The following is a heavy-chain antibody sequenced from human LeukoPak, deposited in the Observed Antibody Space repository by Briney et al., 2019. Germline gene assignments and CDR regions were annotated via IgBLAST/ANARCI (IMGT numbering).Heavy chain of an antibody. D-gene: IGHD3-10*01. CDR2: VYYSGTT. CDR3: ARDVGWRRNGSGSYSATYYYYYMDV. V-gene: IGHV4-39*07. CDR1: GGSISLSYYY. J-gene: IGHJ6*03. Sequence: PSETLSLTCSVSGGSISLSYYYWGWIRQPPGKALEWIGSVYYSGTTYYNPSLKSRVTISIDTSKNQFSLKLSSVTAADTAVYYCARDVGWRRNGSGSYSATYYYYYMDVWGKGTTVTVSS.